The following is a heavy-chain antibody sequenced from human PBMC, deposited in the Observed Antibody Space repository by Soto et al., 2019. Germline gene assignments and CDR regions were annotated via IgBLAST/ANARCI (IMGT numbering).Heavy chain of an antibody. Sequence: GGSLRLSCAAAGFTVSNYNMNWDRQAPGKGLEWVSFMSSSGGTIFYTDSVKGRFTISRDNAKNSLNLQMNSLRDEDTAVYYCARETAYWGQGILVTVSS. CDR2: MSSSGGTI. V-gene: IGHV3-48*02. CDR1: GFTVSNYN. J-gene: IGHJ4*02. CDR3: ARETAY.